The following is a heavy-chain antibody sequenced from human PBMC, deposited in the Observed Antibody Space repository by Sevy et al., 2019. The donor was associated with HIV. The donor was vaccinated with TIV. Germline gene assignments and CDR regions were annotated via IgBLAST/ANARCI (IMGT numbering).Heavy chain of an antibody. CDR1: GGSINSGGYY. CDR3: ARASYDSSGYYSQFDY. J-gene: IGHJ4*02. D-gene: IGHD3-22*01. V-gene: IGHV4-31*03. Sequence: SETLSLTCTVSGGSINSGGYYWSWIRQHPGKGLEWIGYIYYSGSTYYHPSLKSRVTISVDTSKNQFSLKLSSVTAADTAVYYCARASYDSSGYYSQFDYWGQGTLVTVSS. CDR2: IYYSGST.